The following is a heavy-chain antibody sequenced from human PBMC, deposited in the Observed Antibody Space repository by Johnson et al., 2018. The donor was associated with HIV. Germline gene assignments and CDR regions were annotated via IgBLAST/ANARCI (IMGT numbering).Heavy chain of an antibody. CDR3: ASPNWGGAFDI. CDR2: ISYDGSNK. CDR1: GFTLSSYA. V-gene: IGHV3-30*16. D-gene: IGHD3-16*01. Sequence: VQLVESGGGLVQPGGSLRLSCAASGFTLSSYAMHWVRQAPGKGLNWVAVISYDGSNKYYADSVKGRFTISRDNSKNTRYLQMNSLGAEDTAVYYCASPNWGGAFDIWGQGTMVTVSS. J-gene: IGHJ3*02.